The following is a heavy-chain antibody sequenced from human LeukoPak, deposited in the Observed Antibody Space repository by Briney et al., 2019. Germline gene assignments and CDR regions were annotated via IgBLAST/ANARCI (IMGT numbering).Heavy chain of an antibody. V-gene: IGHV4-34*01. Sequence: PSETLSLTCAVYGGSFSGYDGSWIRQHPGKGLEWIGEIKHSGSTNYNPSLKSRVTISVATSKNQSSLKLSSVPAADTAVYYCARRDYYDSSGPHFDYYFDYWGQGTLVTVSS. CDR2: IKHSGST. CDR1: GGSFSGYD. CDR3: ARRDYYDSSGPHFDYYFDY. J-gene: IGHJ4*02. D-gene: IGHD3-22*01.